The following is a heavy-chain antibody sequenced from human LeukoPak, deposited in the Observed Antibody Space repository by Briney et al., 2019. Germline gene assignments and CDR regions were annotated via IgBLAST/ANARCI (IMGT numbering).Heavy chain of an antibody. CDR2: INPSGGST. CDR1: GYTFTSYY. CDR3: ARATVTTHISFDP. J-gene: IGHJ5*02. V-gene: IGHV1-46*01. D-gene: IGHD4-17*01. Sequence: GASVKVSCKASGYTFTSYYMHWVRQAPGQGLEWMGIINPSGGSTSYAQKFQGRVTMTRDMSTSTVYMELSSLRSEDTAVYYCARATVTTHISFDPWGQGTLVTVSS.